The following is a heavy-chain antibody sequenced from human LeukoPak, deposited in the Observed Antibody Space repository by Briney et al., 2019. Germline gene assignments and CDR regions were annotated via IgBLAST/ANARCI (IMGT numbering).Heavy chain of an antibody. CDR2: TYYRSKWYN. D-gene: IGHD3-10*01. CDR1: GDSVSSNSAA. V-gene: IGHV6-1*01. CDR3: ARDQYYGSGSYYKPVYFWFDP. Sequence: SQTLSLTCAISGDSVSSNSAAWNWIRQSPSRGLEWLGRTYYRSKWYNDYAVSVKSRITINPDTSKNQFSLQLNSVTPEDTAVYYCARDQYYGSGSYYKPVYFWFDPWGQGTLVTVSS. J-gene: IGHJ5*02.